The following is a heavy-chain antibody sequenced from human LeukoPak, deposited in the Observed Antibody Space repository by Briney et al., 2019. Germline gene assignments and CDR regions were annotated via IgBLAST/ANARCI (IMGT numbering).Heavy chain of an antibody. CDR3: ARGREGYFDL. Sequence: PSETRSLTCAVYVGSFSGYNWTWIRQPPGKGLEWIGEINHSGSTNYNPSLKSRVSISVVTSKNQFSLKLSSVTAADTALYYCARGREGYFDLWGRGTRVTVSS. V-gene: IGHV4-34*01. CDR1: VGSFSGYN. J-gene: IGHJ2*01. CDR2: INHSGST.